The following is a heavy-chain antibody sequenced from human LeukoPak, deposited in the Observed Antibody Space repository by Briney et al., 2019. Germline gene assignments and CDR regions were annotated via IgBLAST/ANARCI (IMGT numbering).Heavy chain of an antibody. J-gene: IGHJ4*02. CDR3: ASRISSGSYFFDY. D-gene: IGHD1-26*01. CDR2: VSNDGSST. Sequence: GGSLRLSCAASGFTFSSYWMLWVRQVPGKGLVWVSRVSNDGSSTTYADSVKGRFTISRDNAKNTLYLQMNSLRAEDTAVYYCASRISSGSYFFDYWGQGTLVTVSS. V-gene: IGHV3-74*01. CDR1: GFTFSSYW.